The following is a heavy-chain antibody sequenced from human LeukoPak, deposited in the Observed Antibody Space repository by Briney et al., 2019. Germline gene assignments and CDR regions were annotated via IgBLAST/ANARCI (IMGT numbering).Heavy chain of an antibody. CDR2: IYYSGST. D-gene: IGHD2-15*01. CDR3: VRVSCSDGTCLSPD. Sequence: SETLSLTCTVSGASISSYYWSWIRQPPRKGLEWIGHIYYSGSTKYNPSLKSRVTMSVDASKNQFSLKLTSVTAADTAVYYCVRVSCSDGTCLSPDWGQGTLVTVSS. J-gene: IGHJ1*01. CDR1: GASISSYY. V-gene: IGHV4-59*01.